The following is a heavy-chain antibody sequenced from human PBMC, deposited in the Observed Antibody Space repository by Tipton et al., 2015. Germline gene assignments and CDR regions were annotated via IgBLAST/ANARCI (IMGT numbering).Heavy chain of an antibody. CDR1: GGSTSTYY. CDR2: SSNSGST. V-gene: IGHV4-59*01. J-gene: IGHJ6*02. D-gene: IGHD1-26*01. CDR3: ARTLSGSYSDGLYYYGMDV. Sequence: TLSLTCTVSGGSTSTYYWSWMRQPLGKGLEWIGYSSNSGSTNYNPSLKSRVTISLDTAKNQISLKVTSVAAADTAVYYCARTLSGSYSDGLYYYGMDVWGQGTTVTVSS.